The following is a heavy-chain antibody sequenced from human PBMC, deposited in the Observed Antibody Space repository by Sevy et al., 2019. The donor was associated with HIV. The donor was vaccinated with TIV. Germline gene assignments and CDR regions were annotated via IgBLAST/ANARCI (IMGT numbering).Heavy chain of an antibody. Sequence: ASVKVSCKVSGYTLTQFSMHWVRQAPGKGLEWMTTFDPEDGDPEDGKTIYAQKFLGIVTMIEDTSTDTAYMELSSLSSDDTAVYYCATTKDYYDSCGYPFDYWGQGTLVTVSS. D-gene: IGHD3-22*01. CDR1: GYTLTQFS. CDR2: FDPEDGDPEDGKT. CDR3: ATTKDYYDSCGYPFDY. V-gene: IGHV1-24*01. J-gene: IGHJ4*02.